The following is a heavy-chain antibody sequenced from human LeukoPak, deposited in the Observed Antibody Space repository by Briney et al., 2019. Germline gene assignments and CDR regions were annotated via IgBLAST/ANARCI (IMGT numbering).Heavy chain of an antibody. CDR3: TRDLSASWYSLAY. CDR2: IDWSGEST. J-gene: IGHJ4*02. Sequence: GGSLRLSCAASGFTLSSYSMSWVRQAPGKGLEWVSGIDWSGESTGYADSVKGRFTISRDNVENALYLQMNSLRAEDTGLYFCTRDLSASWYSLAYWGRGTLVTVSS. D-gene: IGHD2-2*01. CDR1: GFTLSSYS. V-gene: IGHV3-20*04.